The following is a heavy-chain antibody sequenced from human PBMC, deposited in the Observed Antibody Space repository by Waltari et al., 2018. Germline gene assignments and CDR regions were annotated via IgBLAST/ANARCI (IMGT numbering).Heavy chain of an antibody. CDR2: IYYSGST. CDR1: GGSISSHY. Sequence: QVQLQESGPGLVKPSETLSLTCTVSGGSISSHYWSWIRQPPGKGLEWIGYIYYSGSTTYNPSLKSRVTISVDTSKNQFSLKLSSVTAADTAVYYCARGWTMVDLWGRGTLVTVSS. V-gene: IGHV4-59*11. J-gene: IGHJ2*01. D-gene: IGHD3-10*01. CDR3: ARGWTMVDL.